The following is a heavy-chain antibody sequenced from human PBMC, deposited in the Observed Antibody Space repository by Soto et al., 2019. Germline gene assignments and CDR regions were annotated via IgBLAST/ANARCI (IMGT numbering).Heavy chain of an antibody. D-gene: IGHD6-13*01. CDR1: GYTFTSYA. CDR2: INAGNGNT. J-gene: IGHJ6*03. V-gene: IGHV1-3*01. CDR3: ARGMKIAAAGTHMDV. Sequence: QVQLVQSGAEVKKPGASVKVSCKASGYTFTSYAMHWERQAPGQRLERMGWINAGNGNTKYSQKFQGRVTITRDTSASTAYMELSSLRSEDTAVYYCARGMKIAAAGTHMDVWGKGTTVTVSS.